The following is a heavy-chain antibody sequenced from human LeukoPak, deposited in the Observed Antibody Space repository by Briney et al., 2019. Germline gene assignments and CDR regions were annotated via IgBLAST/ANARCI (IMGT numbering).Heavy chain of an antibody. CDR1: GFTFSTYA. V-gene: IGHV3-23*01. CDR3: ARDYADYVGYFFFDY. Sequence: GGSLRLSCAASGFTFSTYAMSWVRQAPGKGLEWVSSISGGGETTYYADSAKGRFAISRDNSQNTLYLQMNSLRAEDTAVYYCARDYADYVGYFFFDYWGQGTLVTVSS. D-gene: IGHD4-17*01. CDR2: ISGGGETT. J-gene: IGHJ4*02.